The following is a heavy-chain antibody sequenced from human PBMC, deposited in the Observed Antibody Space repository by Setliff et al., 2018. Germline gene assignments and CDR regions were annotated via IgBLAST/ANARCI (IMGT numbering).Heavy chain of an antibody. J-gene: IGHJ4*02. CDR3: ARVRNTQNGFFDY. Sequence: GSLRLSCAASGFTFSSYWMSWVRQAPGKGLEWISYIHDSGNPTYYADSVKGRFTVSRDNAKNSLYLQMTSLRAEDTAIYYCARVRNTQNGFFDYWSQGTLVTVSS. CDR1: GFTFSSYW. CDR2: IHDSGNPT. V-gene: IGHV3-48*04. D-gene: IGHD1-1*01.